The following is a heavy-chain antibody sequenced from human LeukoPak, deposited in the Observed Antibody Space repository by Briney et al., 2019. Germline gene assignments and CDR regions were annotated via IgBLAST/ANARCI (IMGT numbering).Heavy chain of an antibody. CDR2: ISSSSTI. Sequence: GGSLRLSCAASGFTFSSYSMNWVRQAPGKGLEWVSYISSSSTIYYADSVKGRFTISRDNAKNSLYLQMSSLRAEDTAVYYCARDLTIFGVVTPLGDWGQGTLVTVSS. D-gene: IGHD3-3*01. J-gene: IGHJ4*02. CDR1: GFTFSSYS. CDR3: ARDLTIFGVVTPLGD. V-gene: IGHV3-48*01.